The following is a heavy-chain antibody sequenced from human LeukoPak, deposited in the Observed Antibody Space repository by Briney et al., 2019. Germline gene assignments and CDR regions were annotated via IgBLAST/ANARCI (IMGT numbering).Heavy chain of an antibody. D-gene: IGHD2-2*01. Sequence: PGGSLRLSCAASGFTFSNYGMHWVRQAPGKGPEWVAVISYDGSNKYYADSVKGRFTISRDNSKNTLYLQMNSLRAEDTAVYYCANVNAMSTGYWGQGTLVTVSS. CDR3: ANVNAMSTGY. J-gene: IGHJ4*02. CDR1: GFTFSNYG. CDR2: ISYDGSNK. V-gene: IGHV3-30*18.